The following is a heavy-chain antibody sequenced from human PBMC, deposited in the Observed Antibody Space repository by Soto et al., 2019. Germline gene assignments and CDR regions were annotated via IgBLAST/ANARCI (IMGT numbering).Heavy chain of an antibody. V-gene: IGHV3-49*04. CDR2: IRSKAYGGTT. CDR1: GFTFGDYA. Sequence: EVQLVESGGGLVQPGRSLRLSCTASGFTFGDYAMSWVRQAPGKGLEWVGFIRSKAYGGTTEYAASVKGRFTISRDDSKSIAYLQMNSLKTEDTAVSYCTRSNYYDSSGYYGYFDYWGQGTLVTVSS. D-gene: IGHD3-22*01. J-gene: IGHJ4*02. CDR3: TRSNYYDSSGYYGYFDY.